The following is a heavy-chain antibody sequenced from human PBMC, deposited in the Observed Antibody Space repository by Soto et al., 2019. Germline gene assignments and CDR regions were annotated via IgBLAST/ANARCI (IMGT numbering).Heavy chain of an antibody. CDR1: GGTFSSYA. Sequence: SVKVSCKASGGTFSSYAISWVLQAPGQGLERMGGIIPIFGTANYAQKFQGRVTITADESTSTAYMELSSLRSEDTAVYYCARDTDGYNLDAFDIWGQGTMVTVSS. J-gene: IGHJ3*02. V-gene: IGHV1-69*13. CDR3: ARDTDGYNLDAFDI. D-gene: IGHD5-12*01. CDR2: IIPIFGTA.